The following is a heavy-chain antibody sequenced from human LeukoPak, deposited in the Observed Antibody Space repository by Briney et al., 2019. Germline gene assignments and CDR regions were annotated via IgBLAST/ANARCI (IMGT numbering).Heavy chain of an antibody. V-gene: IGHV4-38-2*02. CDR3: ARDPQPYMSGWDPAPK. Sequence: SETLSLTCTVSGYSINSGYFWGWIRPPQGKGLEWIGSIYSSGNTYYNASLKSRVTISVDTSKNQFSLKLTSVTAADTAVYYCARDPQPYMSGWDPAPKWGQGSLVTVSS. CDR2: IYSSGNT. CDR1: GYSINSGYF. J-gene: IGHJ4*02. D-gene: IGHD6-19*01.